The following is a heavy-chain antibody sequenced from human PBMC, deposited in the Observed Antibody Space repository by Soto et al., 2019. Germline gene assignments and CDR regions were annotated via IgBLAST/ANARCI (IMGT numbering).Heavy chain of an antibody. J-gene: IGHJ4*02. V-gene: IGHV3-11*01. CDR3: AGQYSSSSVEF. CDR1: GFTFSDYY. Sequence: QVQLVESGGGLVQPGGSLRLSCAASGFTFSDYYMNWIRQAPGKGLEWVSYTSSGAITIYYADSVKGRFTISRDNAKTSLYLKMNSLRAEDAAVYYCAGQYSSSSVEFWGQGTLVTVSS. D-gene: IGHD6-6*01. CDR2: TSSGAITI.